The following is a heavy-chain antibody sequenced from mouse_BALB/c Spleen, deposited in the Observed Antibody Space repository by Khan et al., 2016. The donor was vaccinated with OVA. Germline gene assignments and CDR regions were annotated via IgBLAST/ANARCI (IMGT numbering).Heavy chain of an antibody. CDR1: GFSLTGYG. Sequence: QVQLKESGPGLVAPSQSLSITCTVSGFSLTGYGVNWVRQPPGKGLEWLGMIWGDGSTDYNSALKSRLILSKDNSKSQVFLKMNSLQTDDTARYDCARAYYGNYREAMDYWGQGTSVTVSS. V-gene: IGHV2-6-7*01. D-gene: IGHD2-10*01. J-gene: IGHJ4*01. CDR3: ARAYYGNYREAMDY. CDR2: IWGDGST.